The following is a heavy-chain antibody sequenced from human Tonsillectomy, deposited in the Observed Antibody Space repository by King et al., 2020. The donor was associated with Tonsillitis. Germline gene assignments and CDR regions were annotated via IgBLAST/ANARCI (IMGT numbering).Heavy chain of an antibody. CDR3: AKDTSGWYPPRVYYYYGMDV. CDR2: ISYDGGNK. D-gene: IGHD6-19*01. J-gene: IGHJ6*02. CDR1: GFTFSSYG. V-gene: IGHV3-30*18. Sequence: QLVQSGGGVVQSGRSLRLSCAASGFTFSSYGMHLVRQAPGKGLEWVAVISYDGGNKYYADSVKGRLTISRDNSKNTLYLQMNSLRPEDTAVYYCAKDTSGWYPPRVYYYYGMDVWGQGTTVTVSS.